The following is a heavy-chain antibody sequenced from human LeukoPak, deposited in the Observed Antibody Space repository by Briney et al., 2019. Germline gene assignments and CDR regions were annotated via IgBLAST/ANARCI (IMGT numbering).Heavy chain of an antibody. D-gene: IGHD6-13*01. CDR3: ARGADRYSTSWFLDP. J-gene: IGHJ5*02. CDR1: GGSISSYY. CDR2: IYYSGSGST. Sequence: PSETLSFTCTVSGGSISSYYWNWIRQPPGKGLEWIGYIYYSGSGSTNYNPSLKSRVTISLDTSKSQFSLRLSSVTAADTAVYYCARGADRYSTSWFLDPWGQGTLVTVSS. V-gene: IGHV4-59*01.